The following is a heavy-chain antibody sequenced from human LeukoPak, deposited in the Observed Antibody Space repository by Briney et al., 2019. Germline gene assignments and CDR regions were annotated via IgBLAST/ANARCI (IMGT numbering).Heavy chain of an antibody. J-gene: IGHJ3*02. CDR2: IYTSGST. CDR1: GGSIISGSYY. Sequence: PSQTLFLTCTVSGGSIISGSYYWSWIRQPAVKGLEWIGRIYTSGSTNYNPSLKSRVTISVDTSKNQFFLKLSSVTAADTAVYYCARGVVVPAAIDAFDIWGQGTMVTVSS. V-gene: IGHV4-61*02. CDR3: ARGVVVPAAIDAFDI. D-gene: IGHD2-2*01.